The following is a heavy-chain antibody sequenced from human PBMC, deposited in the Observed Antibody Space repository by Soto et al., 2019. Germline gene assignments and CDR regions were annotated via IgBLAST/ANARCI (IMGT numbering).Heavy chain of an antibody. V-gene: IGHV4-31*03. CDR2: IYYSGST. D-gene: IGHD2-15*01. CDR3: ARDRTCGSCYWFDP. Sequence: SETLSLTCTVSGGSISSGGYYWSWIRQHPGKGLEWIGYIYYSGSTYYNPSLKSRVTISVDTSKNQFSLKLSSVTAADTAVYYCARDRTCGSCYWFDPWGQGTLVTVSS. J-gene: IGHJ5*02. CDR1: GGSISSGGYY.